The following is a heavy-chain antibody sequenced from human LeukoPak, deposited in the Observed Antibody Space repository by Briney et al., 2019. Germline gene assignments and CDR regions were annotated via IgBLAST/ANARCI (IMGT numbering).Heavy chain of an antibody. CDR2: IYTSGST. CDR1: GGSISSYY. J-gene: IGHJ4*02. D-gene: IGHD3-10*01. V-gene: IGHV4-4*07. Sequence: SETLSLTCTVSGGSISSYYWSWIRQPAGKGLEWIGRIYTSGSTNYNPSLKSRVTMSVDTSKNQFSLKLSSVTAADTAVYYCARVRGSGSFPWYFDYWGQGTLVTVSS. CDR3: ARVRGSGSFPWYFDY.